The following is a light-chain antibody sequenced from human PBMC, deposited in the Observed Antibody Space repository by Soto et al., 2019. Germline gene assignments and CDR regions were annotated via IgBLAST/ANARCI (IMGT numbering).Light chain of an antibody. J-gene: IGLJ2*01. CDR1: YTDVGDYNY. CDR3: SSYTSSSTLI. Sequence: QSALTQPASVSGSPGQSITISCAGTYTDVGDYNYVSWYQQYPGKAPKLMIYEVINRPSGVSNRFSGSKSGNTASLIISGLQAEDEADYYCSSYTSSSTLIFGGGTKLTVL. V-gene: IGLV2-14*01. CDR2: EVI.